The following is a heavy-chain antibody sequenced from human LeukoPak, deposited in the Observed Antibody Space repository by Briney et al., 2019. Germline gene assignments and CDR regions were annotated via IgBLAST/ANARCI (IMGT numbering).Heavy chain of an antibody. CDR3: AKDAAPLYYYDSSGYYSQGFDY. CDR2: ITSSGSNT. Sequence: GGSLRLSCAASGFTFSSYSMSWVRQAPGKGLEWVSAITSSGSNTYFADSVKGRFTISRDNSKNTLYLQMNSLRAEDTAVYYCAKDAAPLYYYDSSGYYSQGFDYWGQGTLVTVSS. CDR1: GFTFSSYS. D-gene: IGHD3-22*01. J-gene: IGHJ4*02. V-gene: IGHV3-23*01.